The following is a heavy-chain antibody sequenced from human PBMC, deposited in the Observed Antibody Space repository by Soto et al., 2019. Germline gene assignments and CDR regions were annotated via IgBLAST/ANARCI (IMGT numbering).Heavy chain of an antibody. CDR3: STDIGIYGLDI. CDR1: RFSFTNAW. CDR2: IKSKTDGGTA. J-gene: IGHJ6*02. V-gene: IGHV3-15*01. D-gene: IGHD1-26*01. Sequence: EVQLVESGGGFVQPGGSLRLSCVASRFSFTNAWMRWVRQAPGKGPEWVGRIKSKTDGGTADYAAPVKGRFTTSRDDYQTTLYMHMDSVKTADTDLYHWSTDIGIYGLDIWGQGTTVTVSS.